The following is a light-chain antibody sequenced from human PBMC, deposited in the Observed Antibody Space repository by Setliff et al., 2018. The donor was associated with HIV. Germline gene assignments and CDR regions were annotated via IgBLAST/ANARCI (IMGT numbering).Light chain of an antibody. CDR2: EVT. V-gene: IGLV2-14*02. CDR1: SNDVGRYDL. Sequence: QSVLTQPASVSGSPGQSITISCTGTSNDVGRYDLVSWYQQHPGKAPKLIIYEVTYRPSGVSNRFSGFKSGNTASLTISGLQAEDEADYYCSSYRTNSRVVFGGGTKVTVL. J-gene: IGLJ2*01. CDR3: SSYRTNSRVV.